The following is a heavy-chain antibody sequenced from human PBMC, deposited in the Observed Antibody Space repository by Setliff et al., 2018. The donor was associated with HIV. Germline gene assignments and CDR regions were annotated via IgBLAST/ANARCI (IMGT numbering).Heavy chain of an antibody. CDR1: GGSFNGYS. J-gene: IGHJ4*02. Sequence: PSLTCAVYGGSFNGYSWTWIRQPPGKGLEWIGEINHSGSTNYKPSLKSRVTISVDTSKNQFSLRLSSVAAGDTAVYYCARSIVPVASGYYYFEYWGQGTLVTVSS. CDR2: INHSGST. D-gene: IGHD3-3*01. V-gene: IGHV4-34*01. CDR3: ARSIVPVASGYYYFEY.